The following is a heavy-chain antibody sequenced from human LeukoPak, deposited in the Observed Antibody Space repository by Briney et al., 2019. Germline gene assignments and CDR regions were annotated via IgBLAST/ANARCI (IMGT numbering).Heavy chain of an antibody. D-gene: IGHD3-22*01. CDR1: GESFSGYY. CDR3: ARATYDYYDSSGYFDY. J-gene: IGHJ4*02. CDR2: INHSGST. Sequence: SSETLSLTCAVYGESFSGYYWSWIRQPPGKGLEWIGEINHSGSTNYNPSLKSRVTISVDTSKNQFSLKLSSVTAADTAVYYCARATYDYYDSSGYFDYWGQGTLVTVSS. V-gene: IGHV4-34*01.